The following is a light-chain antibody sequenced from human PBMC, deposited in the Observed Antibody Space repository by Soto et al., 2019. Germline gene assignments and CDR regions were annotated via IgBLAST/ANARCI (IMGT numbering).Light chain of an antibody. V-gene: IGKV1-5*01. J-gene: IGKJ1*01. Sequence: DIQMTQSPSSLSASVGDRVTITCRASESISTWLAWYQQKPGKAPKLLIYGASSLETGVPSRFSGSGYGTDFTLTITSLQTDDFGTYHCQQYDVHPKTFGQGTKVDIK. CDR1: ESISTW. CDR2: GAS. CDR3: QQYDVHPKT.